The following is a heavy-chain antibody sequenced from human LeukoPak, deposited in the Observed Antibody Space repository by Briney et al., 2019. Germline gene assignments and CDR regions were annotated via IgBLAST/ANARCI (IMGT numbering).Heavy chain of an antibody. J-gene: IGHJ4*02. Sequence: ASVKVSCKASGGTFSRHATSWVRQAPGQGLEWMGIINPSGGSTSYAQKFQGRVTMTRDMSTSTVYMELSSLRSEDTAVYYCARDLGTCSGGSCYPTYYFDYWGQGTLVTVSS. CDR1: GGTFSRHA. V-gene: IGHV1-46*01. CDR3: ARDLGTCSGGSCYPTYYFDY. CDR2: INPSGGST. D-gene: IGHD2-15*01.